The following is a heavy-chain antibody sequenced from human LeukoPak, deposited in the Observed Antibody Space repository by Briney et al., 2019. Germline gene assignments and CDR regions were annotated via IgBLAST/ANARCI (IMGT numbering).Heavy chain of an antibody. CDR3: ARGSRDYGSSWLLYWYFDL. CDR1: GYTFTTYG. CDR2: ISAYTGNT. V-gene: IGHV1-18*01. J-gene: IGHJ2*01. Sequence: ASVKVSCKASGYTFTTYGISWVRQAPGQALERMGWISAYTGNTKYAKKLQGRVTMTTDTSTSTAYMELRSLRSDNTAVYYCARGSRDYGSSWLLYWYFDLWGRGTLVTVSS. D-gene: IGHD6-13*01.